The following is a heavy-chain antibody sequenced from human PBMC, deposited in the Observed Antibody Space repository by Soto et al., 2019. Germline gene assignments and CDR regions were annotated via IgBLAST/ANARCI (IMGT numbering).Heavy chain of an antibody. CDR2: ISHDGNIK. J-gene: IGHJ6*02. V-gene: IGHV3-30*09. CDR3: ARDYETSSAGYYYYGMDV. Sequence: QVQLVESGAGVVQPGRSLRLSCGASGFTFRSYAMHWVRQAPGKGLEWVATISHDGNIKYYADSVKGRFAISRDNSMNAMFLQMDSLRPEDTARYYCARDYETSSAGYYYYGMDVWGHGTTVTVSS. D-gene: IGHD3-9*01. CDR1: GFTFRSYA.